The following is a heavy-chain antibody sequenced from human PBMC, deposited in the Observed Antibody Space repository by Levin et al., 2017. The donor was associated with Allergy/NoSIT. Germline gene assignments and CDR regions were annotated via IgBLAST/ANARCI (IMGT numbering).Heavy chain of an antibody. J-gene: IGHJ4*02. CDR1: GFTFSSYA. Sequence: LSLTCAASGFTFSSYAMHWVRQAPGKGLEWVAVISYDGSNKYYADSVKGRFTISRDNSKNTLYLQMNSLRAEDTAVYYCARALLEYFDYWGQGTLVTVSS. CDR2: ISYDGSNK. CDR3: ARALLEYFDY. V-gene: IGHV3-30*04. D-gene: IGHD1-1*01.